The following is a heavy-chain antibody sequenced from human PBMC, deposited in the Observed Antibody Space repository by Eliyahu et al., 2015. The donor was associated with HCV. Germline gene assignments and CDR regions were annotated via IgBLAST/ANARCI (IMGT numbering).Heavy chain of an antibody. CDR1: GGSISSGSYY. V-gene: IGHV4-61*02. CDR3: ARGPPRAIAAAGTGFDY. D-gene: IGHD6-13*01. CDR2: IYTSGST. Sequence: QVQLQESGPGLVKPSQTLSLTCTVSGGSISSGSYYWSWIRQPAGKGLEWIGRIYTSGSTNSNPSLKSRVTISVDTSKNQFSLKLSSVTAADTAVYYCARGPPRAIAAAGTGFDYWGQGTLVTVSS. J-gene: IGHJ4*02.